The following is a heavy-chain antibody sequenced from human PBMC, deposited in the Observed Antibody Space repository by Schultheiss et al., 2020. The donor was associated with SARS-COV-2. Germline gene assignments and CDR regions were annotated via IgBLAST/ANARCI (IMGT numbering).Heavy chain of an antibody. V-gene: IGHV3-23*01. CDR1: GFTFSSYA. D-gene: IGHD3-3*01. J-gene: IGHJ5*02. Sequence: GESLKISCAASGFTFSSYAMSWVRQAPGKGLEWVSAISGSGGSTYYADSVKGRFTISRDNAKNSLYLQMNSLRAEDTAVYYCARGAVYDFWSGYYTDSYNWFDPWGQGTLVTVSS. CDR3: ARGAVYDFWSGYYTDSYNWFDP. CDR2: ISGSGGST.